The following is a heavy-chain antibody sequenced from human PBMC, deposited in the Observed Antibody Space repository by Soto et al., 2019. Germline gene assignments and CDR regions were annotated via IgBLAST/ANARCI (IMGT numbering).Heavy chain of an antibody. CDR2: INAGNGNT. CDR3: AREFVDDLWSGTDAPAFDP. D-gene: IGHD3-3*01. CDR1: GYTFTSYA. Sequence: ASVKVSCKASGYTFTSYAMHWVRQAPGQRLEWMGWINAGNGNTKYSQKFQGRVTITRDTSASTAYMELSSLRSEDTAVYYCAREFVDDLWSGTDAPAFDPWGRGTLVTVSS. J-gene: IGHJ5*02. V-gene: IGHV1-3*01.